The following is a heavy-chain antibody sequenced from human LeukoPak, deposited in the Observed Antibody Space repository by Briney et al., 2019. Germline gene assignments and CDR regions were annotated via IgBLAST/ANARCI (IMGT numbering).Heavy chain of an antibody. D-gene: IGHD4-17*01. CDR2: ISYDGCNK. J-gene: IGHJ4*02. V-gene: IGHV3-30-3*01. CDR3: AREGDYGDYDY. Sequence: GGSLRLSCAASGFTFSSYAMHWVRQAPGKGLEWVAVISYDGCNKYYADSVKGRFTISRDNSKNTLYLQMNSLRAEDTAVYYCAREGDYGDYDYWGQGTLVTVSS. CDR1: GFTFSSYA.